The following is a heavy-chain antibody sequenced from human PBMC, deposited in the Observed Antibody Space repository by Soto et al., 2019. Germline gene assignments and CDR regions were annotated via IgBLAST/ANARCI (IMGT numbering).Heavy chain of an antibody. V-gene: IGHV1-8*01. CDR1: GYTFTSYD. D-gene: IGHD3-3*01. J-gene: IGHJ4*02. CDR3: ARGITIFGVVPG. CDR2: MNPNSGNT. Sequence: QVQLVQSGAEVKKPGASVKVSCKASGYTFTSYDINWVRQATGQGLEWMGWMNPNSGNTGYAQKFQGRVTMTRNTSISTAYMEMSSLGSEDTAVYYCARGITIFGVVPGWGQGTLVTVSS.